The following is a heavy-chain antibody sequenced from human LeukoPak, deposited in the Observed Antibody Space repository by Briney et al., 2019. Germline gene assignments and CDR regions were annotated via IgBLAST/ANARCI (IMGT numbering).Heavy chain of an antibody. Sequence: GGSLRLSCAVSGFTFSNYGMHWVRQAPGKGLEWVALISYDGSNEYYADSVKGRFTISRDNSKNTLYLQMNSLRAEDTAVYYCAKGFYVAGNYYFDYWGQGTLVTVSS. D-gene: IGHD6-19*01. V-gene: IGHV3-30*18. J-gene: IGHJ4*02. CDR1: GFTFSNYG. CDR3: AKGFYVAGNYYFDY. CDR2: ISYDGSNE.